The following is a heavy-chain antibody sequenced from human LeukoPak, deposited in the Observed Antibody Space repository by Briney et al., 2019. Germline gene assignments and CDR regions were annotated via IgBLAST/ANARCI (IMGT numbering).Heavy chain of an antibody. Sequence: SETLSLTCAVYGGSFSGYYWSWIRHPPGKGLEWIGEINHSGSTNYNPSLKSRVTISVDTSKNQFSLKLSSVTAADTAVYYCARGYSSSWYYYYGMDVWGKGTTVTVSS. CDR2: INHSGST. CDR1: GGSFSGYY. J-gene: IGHJ6*04. CDR3: ARGYSSSWYYYYGMDV. V-gene: IGHV4-34*01. D-gene: IGHD6-13*01.